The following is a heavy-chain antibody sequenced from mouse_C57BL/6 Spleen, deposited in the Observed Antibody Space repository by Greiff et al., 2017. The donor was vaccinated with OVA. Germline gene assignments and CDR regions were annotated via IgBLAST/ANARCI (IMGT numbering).Heavy chain of an antibody. V-gene: IGHV5-12*01. CDR2: ISNGGGST. Sequence: EVNVVASGGGLVQPGGSLKLSCAASGFTFSDYYMYWVRQTPEKRLEWVAYISNGGGSTYYPDTVKGRFTISRDNAKNTLYLQMSRLKSEDTAMYYCARRYPYAMDYWGQGTSVTVSS. CDR3: ARRYPYAMDY. J-gene: IGHJ4*01. CDR1: GFTFSDYY.